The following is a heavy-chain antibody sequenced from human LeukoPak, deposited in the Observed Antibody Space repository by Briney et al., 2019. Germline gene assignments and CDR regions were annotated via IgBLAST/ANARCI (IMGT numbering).Heavy chain of an antibody. CDR2: IWYDGSNK. J-gene: IGHJ6*02. D-gene: IGHD1-7*01. CDR1: GLTFSSYG. Sequence: GRSLRLSSAPSGLTFSSYGMHCVRQAPRKGLEWGAVIWYDGSNKYYANTVNDTFPISRDNSKNTLYLQMNSLRAEDKAVYYCARDVGSYNWNYVGYYGMDVWGHGTTVTVSS. V-gene: IGHV3-33*01. CDR3: ARDVGSYNWNYVGYYGMDV.